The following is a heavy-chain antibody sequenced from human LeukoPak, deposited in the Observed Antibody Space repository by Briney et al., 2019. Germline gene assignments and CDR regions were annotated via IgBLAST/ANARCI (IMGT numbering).Heavy chain of an antibody. V-gene: IGHV4-31*03. Sequence: SETLSLTCTVSGGSISSGGYYWSWIRQHPGKGLEWIGYIYYSGSTYYNPSLKSRVTISVDTSKNQFSLKLSSVTAADTAVYYCARDAGAAAGTRGYFDYWGQGTLVTVSS. CDR1: GGSISSGGYY. J-gene: IGHJ4*02. CDR2: IYYSGST. D-gene: IGHD6-13*01. CDR3: ARDAGAAAGTRGYFDY.